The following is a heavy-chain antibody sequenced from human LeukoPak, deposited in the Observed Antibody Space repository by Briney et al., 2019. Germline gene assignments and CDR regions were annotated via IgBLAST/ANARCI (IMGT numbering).Heavy chain of an antibody. Sequence: GGSLRLSCAASGFTFSSYGMHWVRQAPGKGLEWVAFIRYDGSNKYYADSVKGRFTISRDNSKNTLYLQMNSLRAEDTAVYYCAKEYCSSTSCVIYRLGAVDIWGQGTMVTVSS. CDR2: IRYDGSNK. V-gene: IGHV3-30*02. D-gene: IGHD2-2*01. CDR3: AKEYCSSTSCVIYRLGAVDI. CDR1: GFTFSSYG. J-gene: IGHJ3*02.